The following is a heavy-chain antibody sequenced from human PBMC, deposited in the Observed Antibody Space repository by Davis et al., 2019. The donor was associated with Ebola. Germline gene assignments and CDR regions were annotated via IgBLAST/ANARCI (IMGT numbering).Heavy chain of an antibody. J-gene: IGHJ5*02. V-gene: IGHV3-23*01. CDR3: AKGWGTVGS. Sequence: GESLKISCAASGFTFSSYWMHWVRQTPGKGLEWVSSIPGSGESALSADSVKGRFTISRDNAKNTLYLQMNSLTAEDTAIYYCAKGWGTVGSWGQGTLVTVSS. CDR1: GFTFSSYW. D-gene: IGHD3-16*01. CDR2: IPGSGESA.